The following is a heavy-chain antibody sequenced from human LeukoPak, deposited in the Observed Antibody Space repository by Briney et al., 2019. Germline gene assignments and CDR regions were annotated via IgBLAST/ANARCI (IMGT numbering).Heavy chain of an antibody. CDR1: GFTFSSYL. V-gene: IGHV3-74*01. CDR2: INSDESRT. D-gene: IGHD2-21*02. Sequence: GGSLRLSCAASGFTFSSYLMHWVRQAPGKGLVWVSRINSDESRTSYADSVKGRFTISRDNAKNTLYLQMNSLRDEDTAVYYCARAAYCGGDCHYNFDYWGQGTLVTVSS. CDR3: ARAAYCGGDCHYNFDY. J-gene: IGHJ4*02.